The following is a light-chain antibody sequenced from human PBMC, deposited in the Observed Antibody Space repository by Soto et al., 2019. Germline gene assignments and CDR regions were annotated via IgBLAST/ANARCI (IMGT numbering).Light chain of an antibody. CDR3: QHYNSYSEA. CDR1: QSISEW. CDR2: DVS. Sequence: GDRVTITCRASQSISEWLTWYQQKPGRAPKLLIYDVSSLESGVPSRFSGSGSGTEFTLTISSLQPDDFATYYCQHYNSYSEAFGQGTKVDIK. J-gene: IGKJ1*01. V-gene: IGKV1-5*01.